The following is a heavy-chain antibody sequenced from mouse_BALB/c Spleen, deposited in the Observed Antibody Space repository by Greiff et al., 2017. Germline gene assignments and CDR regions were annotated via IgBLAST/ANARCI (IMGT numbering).Heavy chain of an antibody. CDR3: ARGGYYDYDGYYFDY. CDR1: GFSLTSYG. Sequence: VKVEESGPGLVAPSQSLSITCTVSGFSLTSYGVHWVRQPPGKGLEWLGVIWAGGSTNYNSALMSRLSISKDNSKSQVFLKMNSLQTDDTAMYYCARGGYYDYDGYYFDYWGQGTTLTVSS. CDR2: IWAGGST. D-gene: IGHD2-4*01. V-gene: IGHV2-9*02. J-gene: IGHJ2*01.